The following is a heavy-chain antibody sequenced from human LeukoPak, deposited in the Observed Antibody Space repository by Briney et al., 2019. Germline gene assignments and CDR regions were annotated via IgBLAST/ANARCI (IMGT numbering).Heavy chain of an antibody. D-gene: IGHD2-8*01. Sequence: ASVKVSCKVSGYTLTELSMHWVRQAPGKGLEWMGGFDPEDGETIYAQMFQGRVTMTEDTSTDTAYMELSSLRSEDTAVYYCAVGYCTNGVCYTIGYWGQGTLVTVSS. CDR3: AVGYCTNGVCYTIGY. J-gene: IGHJ4*02. CDR1: GYTLTELS. V-gene: IGHV1-24*01. CDR2: FDPEDGET.